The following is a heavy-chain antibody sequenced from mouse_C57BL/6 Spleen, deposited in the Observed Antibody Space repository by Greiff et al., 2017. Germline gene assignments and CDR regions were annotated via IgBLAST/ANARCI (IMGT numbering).Heavy chain of an antibody. CDR1: GYTFTSYW. J-gene: IGHJ3*01. D-gene: IGHD2-4*01. CDR3: TGGLNDYDVGAY. CDR2: IYPGNSDT. Sequence: EVQVVESGTVLARPGASVKMSCKTSGYTFTSYWMHWVKQRPGQGLEWIGAIYPGNSDTSYNQKFKGKAKLTAATSASTAYMELSSLTNEDSAVYYCTGGLNDYDVGAYWGQGTLVTVSA. V-gene: IGHV1-5*01.